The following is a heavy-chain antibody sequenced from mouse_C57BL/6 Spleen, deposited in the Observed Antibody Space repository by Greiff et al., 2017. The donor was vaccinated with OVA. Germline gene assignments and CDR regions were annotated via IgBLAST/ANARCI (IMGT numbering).Heavy chain of an antibody. V-gene: IGHV1-55*01. CDR2: IYPGSGST. CDR3: ARGYYGSSYFDY. D-gene: IGHD1-1*01. CDR1: GYTFTSYW. J-gene: IGHJ2*01. Sequence: VQLQQPGAELVKPGASVKMSCKASGYTFTSYWITWVKQRPGKGLEWIGDIYPGSGSTNYNEKFKSKATLTVDTSSSTAYMQLSILTSEDSAVYYCARGYYGSSYFDYWGQGTTLTVSS.